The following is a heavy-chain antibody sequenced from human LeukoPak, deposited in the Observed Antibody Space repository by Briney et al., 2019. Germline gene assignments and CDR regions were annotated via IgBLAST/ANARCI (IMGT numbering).Heavy chain of an antibody. J-gene: IGHJ6*03. CDR1: GGSISSGSYY. CDR2: IYTSGST. CDR3: ARVIGDYGGSSPYYYYYMDV. V-gene: IGHV4-61*02. Sequence: SETLSLTCTVSGGSISSGSYYWSWIRQPAGRGLEWIGRIYTSGSTNYNPSLKSRVTISVDTSKNQFSLKLSSVTAADTAVYYCARVIGDYGGSSPYYYYYMDVWGKGTTVTVSS. D-gene: IGHD4-23*01.